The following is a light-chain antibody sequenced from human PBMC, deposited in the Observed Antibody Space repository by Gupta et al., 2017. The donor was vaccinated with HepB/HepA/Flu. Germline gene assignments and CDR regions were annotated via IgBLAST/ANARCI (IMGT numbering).Light chain of an antibody. V-gene: IGKV1-9*01. CDR3: QQLKRYPLT. Sequence: DIHLTPSPSFLSASVGDRVTITCRASQGISRYLGWYQQTPGKAPKFLIYAASTLQRGVPSRFSGSGSGTEFTITISSLQPEDLATYNCQQLKRYPLTFGGGTKVEIK. J-gene: IGKJ4*01. CDR1: QGISRY. CDR2: AAS.